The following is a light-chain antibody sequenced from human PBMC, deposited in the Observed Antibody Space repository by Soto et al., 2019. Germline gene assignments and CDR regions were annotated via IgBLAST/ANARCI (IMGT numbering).Light chain of an antibody. Sequence: EIVLTQSPGTLSLSPGERATLSCRASHSVSSSYLAWYQQKPGQAPRLLIYGASSRAAGMPDRFRGSGAGTDITLTISRLEPEDVAVEYGQQYGSSPPITFGQGTRLEIK. J-gene: IGKJ5*01. CDR3: QQYGSSPPIT. CDR2: GAS. CDR1: HSVSSSY. V-gene: IGKV3-20*01.